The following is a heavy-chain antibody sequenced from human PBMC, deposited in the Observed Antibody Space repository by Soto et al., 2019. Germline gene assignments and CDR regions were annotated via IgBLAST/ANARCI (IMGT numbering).Heavy chain of an antibody. CDR3: ARLRYSGSYYDY. CDR2: ISSSSSYI. V-gene: IGHV3-21*01. Sequence: VQLVQSGAEVKKPGSSVKVSCKASGGTFSSYAISWVRQAPGKGLEWVSSISSSSSYIYYADSVKGRFTISRDNAKNSLYLQMNSLRAEDTAVYYCARLRYSGSYYDYWGQGTLVTVSS. CDR1: GGTFSSYA. J-gene: IGHJ4*02. D-gene: IGHD1-26*01.